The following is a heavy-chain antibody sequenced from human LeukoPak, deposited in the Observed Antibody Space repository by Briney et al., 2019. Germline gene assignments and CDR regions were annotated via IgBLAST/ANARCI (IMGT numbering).Heavy chain of an antibody. CDR3: ATAGRLNSSGWPGGWFDP. D-gene: IGHD6-19*01. CDR1: GYTLTELS. J-gene: IGHJ5*02. CDR2: FDPEDGET. V-gene: IGHV1-24*01. Sequence: ASVKVSCKVSGYTLTELSMHWVRQAPGKGLEWMGGFDPEDGETIYAQKFQGRVTMTEDTSTDTAYMELSSLRSEDTAVYYCATAGRLNSSGWPGGWFDPWGQGTLVTVSS.